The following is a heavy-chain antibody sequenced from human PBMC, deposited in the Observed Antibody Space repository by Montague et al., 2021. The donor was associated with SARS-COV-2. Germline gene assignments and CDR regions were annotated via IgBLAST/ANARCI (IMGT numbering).Heavy chain of an antibody. D-gene: IGHD3-22*01. CDR1: GESFSGYY. Sequence: SETLSLTCAVYGESFSGYYWTWIRQPPGKGLGWIGEINHRGSTKCNPSLKSRVTISVDTSKNQFSLRLSSVTAADTAVYYCARGHQGATMIVVVMVGEQYYFDYWGQGTLVTVSS. J-gene: IGHJ4*02. V-gene: IGHV4-34*01. CDR2: INHRGST. CDR3: ARGHQGATMIVVVMVGEQYYFDY.